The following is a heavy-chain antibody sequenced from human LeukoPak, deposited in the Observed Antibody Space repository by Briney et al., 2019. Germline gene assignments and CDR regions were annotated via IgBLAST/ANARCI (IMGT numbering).Heavy chain of an antibody. V-gene: IGHV3-23*01. CDR2: ITSTGDTT. CDR3: AKEVAALGTGAFDI. J-gene: IGHJ3*02. CDR1: GFTFSAYA. Sequence: GGPLRLSCAASGFTFSAYAMSWVRQAPGKVLEWVSAITSTGDTTFYADSVKGRFTLSRDNSKNTLYLQMNSLRAEDTAVYFCAKEVAALGTGAFDIWGQGTMVTVSS. D-gene: IGHD6-13*01.